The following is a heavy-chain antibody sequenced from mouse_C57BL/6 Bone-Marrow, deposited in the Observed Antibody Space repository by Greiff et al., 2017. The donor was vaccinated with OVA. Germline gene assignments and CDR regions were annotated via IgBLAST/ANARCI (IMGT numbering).Heavy chain of an antibody. CDR2: INPNNGGT. CDR3: ARKRNILLRYGYFDY. J-gene: IGHJ2*01. Sequence: EVQLQQSGPELVKPGASVKISCKASGYTFTDYYMNWVKQSHGKSLEWIGDINPNNGGTSYNQKFKGKATLTVDKSSSTAYMERRSLTSEDSAVYYCARKRNILLRYGYFDYWGQGTTLTVSS. CDR1: GYTFTDYY. D-gene: IGHD1-1*01. V-gene: IGHV1-26*01.